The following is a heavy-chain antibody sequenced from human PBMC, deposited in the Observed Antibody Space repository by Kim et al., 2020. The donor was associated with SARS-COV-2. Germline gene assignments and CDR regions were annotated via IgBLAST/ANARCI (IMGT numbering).Heavy chain of an antibody. Sequence: GGSLRLSCAASGFTFSSYGMHWVRQAPGKGLEWVAVISYDGSNKYYADSVKGRFTISRDNSKNTLYLQMNSLRAEDTAVYYCAKDRESIAARPGGEVRGGGMDAWGQGTTGTVSS. J-gene: IGHJ6*02. CDR2: ISYDGSNK. CDR1: GFTFSSYG. D-gene: IGHD6-6*01. CDR3: AKDRESIAARPGGEVRGGGMDA. V-gene: IGHV3-30*18.